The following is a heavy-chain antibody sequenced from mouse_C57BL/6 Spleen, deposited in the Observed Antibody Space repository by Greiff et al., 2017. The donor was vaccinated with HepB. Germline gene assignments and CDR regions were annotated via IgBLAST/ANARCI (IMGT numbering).Heavy chain of an antibody. V-gene: IGHV3-6*01. D-gene: IGHD3-2*02. Sequence: EVQLQESGPGLVKPSQSLSLTCSVTGYSITSGYYWNWIRQFPGNKLEWMGYISYDGSNNYNPSLKNRISITRDTSKNQFFLKLNSVTTEDTATYYCARGERDSSGLPFAYWGQGTLVTVSA. CDR2: ISYDGSN. CDR3: ARGERDSSGLPFAY. J-gene: IGHJ3*01. CDR1: GYSITSGYY.